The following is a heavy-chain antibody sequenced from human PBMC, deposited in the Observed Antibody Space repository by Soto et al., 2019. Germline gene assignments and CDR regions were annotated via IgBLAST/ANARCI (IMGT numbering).Heavy chain of an antibody. J-gene: IGHJ6*02. D-gene: IGHD6-6*01. V-gene: IGHV3-74*01. CDR1: GFTFSSYW. CDR2: INSDGSST. Sequence: EVQLVESGGGLVQPGGSLRLSCAASGFTFSSYWMHWVRQAPGKGLVWVSRINSDGSSTNYADSVKGRFTISRDNARNTLFLQMDTLRAEDTAVYYCTRSGSSPYYYGMDVWGQGTTVTFSS. CDR3: TRSGSSPYYYGMDV.